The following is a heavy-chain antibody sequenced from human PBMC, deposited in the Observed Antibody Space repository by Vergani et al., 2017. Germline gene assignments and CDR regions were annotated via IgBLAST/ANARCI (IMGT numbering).Heavy chain of an antibody. V-gene: IGHV4-39*02. Sequence: QLQLQQSGPGLVKPSETLSLTCTVSGYSISTSNYYWGWIRQPPGKGLEWIGNIYYTGSTYYNPSLKSRDTISVDTSKDHFSLQLSSVTATDTAVYYCARFPNIVGENWFDSWGQGTLVTVSS. CDR2: IYYTGST. J-gene: IGHJ5*01. D-gene: IGHD2/OR15-2a*01. CDR3: ARFPNIVGENWFDS. CDR1: GYSISTSNYY.